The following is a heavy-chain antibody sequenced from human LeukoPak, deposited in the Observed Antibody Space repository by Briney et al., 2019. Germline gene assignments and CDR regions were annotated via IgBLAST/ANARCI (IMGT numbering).Heavy chain of an antibody. Sequence: PGGCLRLSCAASGFTFSSYSMHWVRQTPGKGLVWVSRIYIDGSGTTYADSVKGRFPISRDNSKNTLYLQMKSLRAEDTAVYYCARGQYYYDSSGPDYWGQGTLVTVSS. J-gene: IGHJ4*02. D-gene: IGHD3-22*01. V-gene: IGHV3-74*01. CDR1: GFTFSSYS. CDR2: IYIDGSGT. CDR3: ARGQYYYDSSGPDY.